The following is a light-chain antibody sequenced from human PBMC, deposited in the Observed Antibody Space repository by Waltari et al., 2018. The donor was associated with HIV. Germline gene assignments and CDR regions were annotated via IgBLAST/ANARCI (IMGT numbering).Light chain of an antibody. V-gene: IGLV2-23*02. Sequence: QSALTQPASVSGSPGQSITISCTGTSSDVGSYHLVSWYQQHPGKAPKLTIYEVSKRPSGVSNRFHGSKSGNTASLTISGLQAEDEADYYCCSYAGTSTYVAFGGGTKLTVL. CDR1: SSDVGSYHL. CDR2: EVS. CDR3: CSYAGTSTYVA. J-gene: IGLJ2*01.